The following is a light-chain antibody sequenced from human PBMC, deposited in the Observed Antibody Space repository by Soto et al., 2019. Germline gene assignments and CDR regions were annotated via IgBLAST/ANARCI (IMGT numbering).Light chain of an antibody. J-gene: IGKJ5*01. Sequence: DIQMTQSPSSLSASVGDRVTITCRASQSISSDLNWYQQKPGKAPKLLIYAASSLQSGVPSRFSGSGSGTDFTFTISSLQPEDFATYYCQQSYNTPPITFGQGTRLEIK. V-gene: IGKV1-39*01. CDR2: AAS. CDR1: QSISSD. CDR3: QQSYNTPPIT.